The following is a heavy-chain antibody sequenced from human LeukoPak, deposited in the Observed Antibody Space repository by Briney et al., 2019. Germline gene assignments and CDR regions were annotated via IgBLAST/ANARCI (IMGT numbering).Heavy chain of an antibody. D-gene: IGHD5-24*01. CDR2: IYYSGST. CDR1: GGSISSYY. J-gene: IGHJ4*02. V-gene: IGHV4-59*08. CDR3: ARHKRWLQSFFDY. Sequence: RASETLSLTCTVSGGSISSYYWSWIRQPPGKGLEWIGYIYYSGSTNYNPSLKSRVTISVDTSKNQFSLKLSSVTAADTAVYYCARHKRWLQSFFDYWGQGTLVTVSS.